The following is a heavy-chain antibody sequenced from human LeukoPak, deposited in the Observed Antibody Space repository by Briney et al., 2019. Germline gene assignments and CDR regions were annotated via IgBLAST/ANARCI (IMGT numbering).Heavy chain of an antibody. D-gene: IGHD3-22*01. Sequence: GGSLRLSCAASGFTFSTYAMSWVRQAPGKGLAWVASVKSDGAGTHYADSVKGRFTISRDNSKNILYLQMNSLRAEDTAIYYCARCTTASSGWCNWLDPWGQGTLVTVSS. V-gene: IGHV3-23*01. CDR1: GFTFSTYA. CDR3: ARCTTASSGWCNWLDP. J-gene: IGHJ5*02. CDR2: VKSDGAGT.